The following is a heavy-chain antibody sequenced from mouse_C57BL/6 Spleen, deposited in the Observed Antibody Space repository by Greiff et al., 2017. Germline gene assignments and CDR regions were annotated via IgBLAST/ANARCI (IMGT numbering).Heavy chain of an antibody. J-gene: IGHJ4*01. Sequence: QVQLQQPGAELVKPGASVKMSCKASGYTFTSYWITWVKQRPGQGLEWIGDIYPGSGSTNYNEKFTSKATLTVDTSSSTAYMQLSSRTSEDSAVYDCAREGVTTRGYAMEYWGQGTSVTVSS. CDR1: GYTFTSYW. CDR3: AREGVTTRGYAMEY. V-gene: IGHV1-55*01. CDR2: IYPGSGST. D-gene: IGHD2-2*01.